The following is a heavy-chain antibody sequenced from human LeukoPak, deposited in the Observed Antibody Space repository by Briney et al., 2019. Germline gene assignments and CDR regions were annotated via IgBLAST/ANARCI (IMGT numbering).Heavy chain of an antibody. J-gene: IGHJ4*02. CDR3: AKRGNYYSFDY. Sequence: PGGSLRLSCAASGFTFSTYAMNWVRQAPGKGLECVSAISDSGGRTYYADSVRGRFTISRDSSKNTLYLQMNSLRAEDTAVYYCAKRGNYYSFDYWGQGTLVTVSS. CDR2: ISDSGGRT. CDR1: GFTFSTYA. V-gene: IGHV3-23*01. D-gene: IGHD1-26*01.